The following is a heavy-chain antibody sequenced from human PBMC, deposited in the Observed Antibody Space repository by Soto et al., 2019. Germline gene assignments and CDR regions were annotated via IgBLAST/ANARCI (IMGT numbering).Heavy chain of an antibody. V-gene: IGHV1-46*01. CDR2: INPNGGST. D-gene: IGHD2-21*01. J-gene: IGHJ4*02. CDR3: ARSLLQGDF. CDR1: GYNFIHYY. Sequence: QVQLVQSGAEVKKPGASVKVSCKSSGYNFIHYYIHWVRQAPGQGLEWLAIINPNGGSTNYAQKFRGRVTVTSDTSTTTVSMELNSLGSDDTAMFFCARSLLQGDFWGQGTLVTVSS.